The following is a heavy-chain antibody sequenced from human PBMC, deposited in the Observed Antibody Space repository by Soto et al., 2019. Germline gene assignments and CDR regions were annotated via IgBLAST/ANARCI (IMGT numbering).Heavy chain of an antibody. CDR2: IYFSGTT. D-gene: IGHD3-22*01. Sequence: TLCLPCTVSGGSISSGDYSWGWIRQHPGKGLEWIGTIYFSGTTYYNPSLKSRVTISVDTSKSQFSLKLSSVTAADTAVYYCARRDRSAFSYWLDTWGQGTLVTVSS. J-gene: IGHJ5*02. CDR3: ARRDRSAFSYWLDT. CDR1: GGSISSGDYS. V-gene: IGHV4-31*03.